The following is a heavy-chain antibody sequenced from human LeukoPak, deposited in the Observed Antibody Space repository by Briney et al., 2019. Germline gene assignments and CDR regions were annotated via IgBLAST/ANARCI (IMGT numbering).Heavy chain of an antibody. V-gene: IGHV4-39*01. CDR1: GGSISSSSYY. Sequence: SETLSLTCTVSGGSISSSSYYWGWIRQPPGEGLEWIGSIFYSGNTYYNPSLKSRVTISVDTYKNQFSLKLSSVTAADTAVYYCARLYVLRFLEWSPTARTVGDAFDIWGQGTMVAVSS. CDR2: IFYSGNT. CDR3: ARLYVLRFLEWSPTARTVGDAFDI. D-gene: IGHD3-3*01. J-gene: IGHJ3*02.